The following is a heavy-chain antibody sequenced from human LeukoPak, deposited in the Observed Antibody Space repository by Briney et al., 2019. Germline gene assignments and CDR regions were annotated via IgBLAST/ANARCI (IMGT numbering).Heavy chain of an antibody. Sequence: ASVKVSCKASGYTFTGYYMHWVRQAPGQGLEWMGWINPNSGGTNYAQKFQGRVTMTRDTSISTAYMELSSLRSEDTAVYYCAGAEGVYYDSSGYYPRDYYYYMDVWGKGTTVTVSS. CDR3: AGAEGVYYDSSGYYPRDYYYYMDV. V-gene: IGHV1-2*02. CDR1: GYTFTGYY. D-gene: IGHD3-22*01. J-gene: IGHJ6*03. CDR2: INPNSGGT.